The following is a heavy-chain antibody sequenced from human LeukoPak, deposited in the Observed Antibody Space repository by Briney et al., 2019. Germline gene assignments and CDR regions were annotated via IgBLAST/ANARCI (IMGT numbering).Heavy chain of an antibody. CDR1: GFTFSSYA. CDR3: AKGAPITMIVVVISSVAFDI. Sequence: GGSLRLSCAASGFTFSSYAMSWVRQAPGKGLEWVSAISGSGGSTYYADSVKGRFTISRDNSKNMLYLQMNSLRAEDTAVYYCAKGAPITMIVVVISSVAFDIWGQGTMVTVSS. D-gene: IGHD3-22*01. CDR2: ISGSGGST. V-gene: IGHV3-23*01. J-gene: IGHJ3*02.